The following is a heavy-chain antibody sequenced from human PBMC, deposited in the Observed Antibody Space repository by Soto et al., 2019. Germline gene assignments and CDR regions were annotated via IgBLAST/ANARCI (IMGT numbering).Heavy chain of an antibody. D-gene: IGHD3-10*01. V-gene: IGHV3-23*01. CDR1: GFTFSSYA. CDR3: AKGCDYNDYYYYGMDV. J-gene: IGHJ6*02. CDR2: ISGSGGST. Sequence: EVQLLECGGGLVQPGGSLRLSCAASGFTFSSYAMSWVRQAPGKGLEWVSAISGSGGSTYYADSVKGRFTISRDNSKNTLYLQMNSLRAEDTAVYYCAKGCDYNDYYYYGMDVWGQGTTVTVSS.